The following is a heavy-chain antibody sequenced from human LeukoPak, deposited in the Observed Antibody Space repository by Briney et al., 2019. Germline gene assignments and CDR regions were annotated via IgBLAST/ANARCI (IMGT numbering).Heavy chain of an antibody. D-gene: IGHD1-26*01. Sequence: GGSLRLSCAASGFIFSNFNMNWVRQAPGKGLEWVSGINWNGGSTGYADSVKGRFTISRDNAKNSLYLQMNSLRVEDTALYYCAKDRGGSSELGDAFDVWGQGTMVRVSS. CDR3: AKDRGGSSELGDAFDV. J-gene: IGHJ3*01. V-gene: IGHV3-20*04. CDR2: INWNGGST. CDR1: GFIFSNFN.